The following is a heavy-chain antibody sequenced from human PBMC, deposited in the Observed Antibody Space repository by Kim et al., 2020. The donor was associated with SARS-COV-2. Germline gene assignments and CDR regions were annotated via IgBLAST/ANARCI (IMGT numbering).Heavy chain of an antibody. CDR1: GFTFSSYG. D-gene: IGHD3-3*01. Sequence: GGSLRLSCAASGFTFSSYGMHWVRQAPGKGLEWVAVISYDGSNKYYADSVKGRFTISRDNSKNTLYLQMNSLRAEDTAVYYCAKSLIGPIWSGYYSAFDIWGQGTMVTVSS. J-gene: IGHJ3*02. V-gene: IGHV3-30*18. CDR3: AKSLIGPIWSGYYSAFDI. CDR2: ISYDGSNK.